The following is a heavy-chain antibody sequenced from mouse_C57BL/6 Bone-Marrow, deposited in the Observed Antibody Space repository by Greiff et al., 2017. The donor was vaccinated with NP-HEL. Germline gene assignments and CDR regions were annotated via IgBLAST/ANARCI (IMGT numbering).Heavy chain of an antibody. CDR1: GYAFSSSW. D-gene: IGHD1-1*01. V-gene: IGHV1-82*01. CDR3: ARDTTVVSYWYFDV. J-gene: IGHJ1*03. Sequence: VQLQESGPELVKPGASVKISCKASGYAFSSSWMNWVKQRPGKGLEWIGRIYPGDGDTNYNGKFKGKATLTADKSSSTAYMQLSSLTSEDSAVYFCARDTTVVSYWYFDVWGTGITVTVSS. CDR2: IYPGDGDT.